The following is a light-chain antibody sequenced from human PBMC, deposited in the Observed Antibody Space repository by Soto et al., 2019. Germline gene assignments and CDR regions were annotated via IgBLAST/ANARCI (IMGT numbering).Light chain of an antibody. CDR1: QSLTNSF. CDR3: QQYGSSPKT. Sequence: EFVLTQSPGTLSLSPGERATLSCRASQSLTNSFIAWYQQRPGQAPRLLIYDTSSRASGIPDRFSGSGSGTDFTLTISRLETEDFAVYYCQQYGSSPKTFGQGTKVDIK. V-gene: IGKV3-20*01. CDR2: DTS. J-gene: IGKJ1*01.